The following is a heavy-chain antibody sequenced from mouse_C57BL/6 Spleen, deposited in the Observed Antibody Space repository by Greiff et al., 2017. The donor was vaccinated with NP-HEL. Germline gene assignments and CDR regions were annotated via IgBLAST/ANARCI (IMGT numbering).Heavy chain of an antibody. J-gene: IGHJ2*01. CDR3: ASHYDYDKVDY. D-gene: IGHD2-4*01. Sequence: QVQLQQSGAELARPGASVKLSCKASGYTFTSYGISWVKQRPGQGLEWIGEIYPRSGNTYYNEKFKGKATLTADKSSSTAYMELRSLTSEDSAVYSCASHYDYDKVDYWGQGTTLTVSS. CDR2: IYPRSGNT. V-gene: IGHV1-81*01. CDR1: GYTFTSYG.